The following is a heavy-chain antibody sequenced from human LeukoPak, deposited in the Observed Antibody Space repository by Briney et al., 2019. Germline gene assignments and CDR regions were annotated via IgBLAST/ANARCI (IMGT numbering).Heavy chain of an antibody. D-gene: IGHD6-13*01. CDR1: GYTFTSYY. CDR3: ARAKRTAAAAFDY. CDR2: INPSGGST. Sequence: GASVKVSCKASGYTFTSYYMHWVRQAPGQGLEWMGIINPSGGSTSYAQKFQGRVTMTRDTSISTAYMELSRLRSDDAAVYYCARAKRTAAAAFDYWGQGTLVTVSS. V-gene: IGHV1-46*01. J-gene: IGHJ4*02.